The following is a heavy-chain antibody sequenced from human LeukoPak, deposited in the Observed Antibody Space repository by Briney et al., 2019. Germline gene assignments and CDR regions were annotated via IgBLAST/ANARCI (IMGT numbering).Heavy chain of an antibody. D-gene: IGHD6-19*01. J-gene: IGHJ4*02. CDR1: GFTFSSYG. V-gene: IGHV3-33*01. CDR3: ARGGIAVAGPTMTHFDY. Sequence: GSSLGLSCAASGFTFSSYGMHWVRQAPGKGLEWVAVIWYDGSNKYYADSVKGRFTISRDNSKNTLYLQMNSLRAEGTAVYYCARGGIAVAGPTMTHFDYWGQGTLVTVSS. CDR2: IWYDGSNK.